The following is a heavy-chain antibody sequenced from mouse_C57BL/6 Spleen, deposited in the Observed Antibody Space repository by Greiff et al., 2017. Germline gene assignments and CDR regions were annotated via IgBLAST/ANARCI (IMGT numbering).Heavy chain of an antibody. CDR2: IYPGDGDT. CDR3: AREMIYDGYYGYFDY. CDR1: GYAFSSSW. Sequence: QVQLQQSGPELVKPGASVKISCKASGYAFSSSWMNWVKQRPGKGLEWIGRIYPGDGDTNYNGKFKGKATLTADKSSSTAYMQLSSLTSEDSAVYFCAREMIYDGYYGYFDYWGQGTTLTVSS. D-gene: IGHD2-3*01. V-gene: IGHV1-82*01. J-gene: IGHJ2*01.